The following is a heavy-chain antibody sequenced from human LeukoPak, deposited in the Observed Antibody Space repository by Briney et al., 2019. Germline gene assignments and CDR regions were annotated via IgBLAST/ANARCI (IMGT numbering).Heavy chain of an antibody. J-gene: IGHJ3*02. CDR2: ISSSSSYI. Sequence: GGSLRLSCAASGFTFSSYSMNWVRQAPGKGLEWVSSISSSSSYIYYADSVKGRFIISRDNAKNSLYLQMNSLRAEDTAVYYCARDLRSYGFREDDAFDIWGQGTMVTVSS. CDR3: ARDLRSYGFREDDAFDI. D-gene: IGHD5-18*01. CDR1: GFTFSSYS. V-gene: IGHV3-21*01.